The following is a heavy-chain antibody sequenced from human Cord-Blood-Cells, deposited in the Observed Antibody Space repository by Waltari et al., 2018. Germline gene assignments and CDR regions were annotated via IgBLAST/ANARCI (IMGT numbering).Heavy chain of an antibody. D-gene: IGHD7-27*01. J-gene: IGHJ4*02. CDR3: ARGSDWGGYYFDY. V-gene: IGHV1-2*04. CDR2: INPNSGGT. Sequence: QVQLVQSGAEVKKPGASVKVSCKAPGYTFTGYYMPWVRPAPGQGLEWMGWINPNSGGTNYAQKFQGWVTMTRDTSISTAYMELSRLRSDDTAVYYCARGSDWGGYYFDYWGQGTLVTVSS. CDR1: GYTFTGYY.